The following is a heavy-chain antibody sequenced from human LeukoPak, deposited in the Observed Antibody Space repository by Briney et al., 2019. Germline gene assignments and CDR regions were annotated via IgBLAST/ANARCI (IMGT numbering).Heavy chain of an antibody. CDR2: ISGSGGST. Sequence: GGSLRLSCAASGFTFSSYGMHWVRQAPGKGLEWVSGISGSGGSTYYADSVKGRFTISRDNSKNTLYLQMNSLRAEDTAVYYCAKSTLSGFDPWGQGTLVTVSS. V-gene: IGHV3-NL1*01. D-gene: IGHD2-15*01. J-gene: IGHJ5*02. CDR1: GFTFSSYG. CDR3: AKSTLSGFDP.